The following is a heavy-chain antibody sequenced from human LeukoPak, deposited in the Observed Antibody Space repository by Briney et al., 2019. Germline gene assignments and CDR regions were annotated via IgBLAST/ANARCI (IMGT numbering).Heavy chain of an antibody. V-gene: IGHV3-23*01. D-gene: IGHD3-3*01. Sequence: GGSLRLTCAASGFTFSSYAMSWVRQAPGKGLEWVSAISGSGGSTYYADSVKGRFTISRDNSKNTLYLQMNSLRAEDAAVYYCAKKGGTIFGGQFGPWGQGTLVTVSS. CDR3: AKKGGTIFGGQFGP. CDR1: GFTFSSYA. J-gene: IGHJ5*02. CDR2: ISGSGGST.